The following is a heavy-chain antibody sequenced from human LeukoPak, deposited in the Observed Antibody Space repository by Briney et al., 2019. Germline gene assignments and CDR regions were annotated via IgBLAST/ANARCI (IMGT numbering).Heavy chain of an antibody. CDR3: ARQSSRRNNGY. D-gene: IGHD1-14*01. J-gene: IGHJ4*02. V-gene: IGHV5-51*01. CDR1: GYSFSSYW. CDR2: IYPGDSDV. Sequence: GESLQISCQGSGYSFSSYWIGWVRQMPGKGLEWMGIIYPGDSDVKYSPSFQGQVTFSADKSNSTAYLQWSSLKASDTAVYFCARQSSRRNNGYWGQGTLVTVSS.